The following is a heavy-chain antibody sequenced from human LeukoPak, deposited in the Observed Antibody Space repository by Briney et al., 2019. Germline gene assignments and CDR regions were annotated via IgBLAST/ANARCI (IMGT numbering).Heavy chain of an antibody. D-gene: IGHD3-9*01. J-gene: IGHJ5*02. CDR3: AKDTDILTSLGGLDP. V-gene: IGHV3-30*04. Sequence: PGGSLRLSCAASGFTFSSYAMHWVRQAPGKGLEWVAVISYDGSNKYYADSVKGRFTISRDNSKNTLYLQMNSLRAEDTALYYCAKDTDILTSLGGLDPWGQGTLVTVSS. CDR2: ISYDGSNK. CDR1: GFTFSSYA.